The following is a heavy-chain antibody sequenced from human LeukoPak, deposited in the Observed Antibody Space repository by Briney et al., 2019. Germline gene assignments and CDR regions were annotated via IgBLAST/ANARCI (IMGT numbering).Heavy chain of an antibody. Sequence: GESLKISCKGSGYSFTSYWIGWVRQMPGKGLEWMGIIYPGDSDTRYSPSFQGQVTISADKSISTAYLQWSSLKASDTAMYYCARSQYDFWSGYYRGAFDIWGQGTMVTVSS. CDR2: IYPGDSDT. D-gene: IGHD3-3*01. CDR3: ARSQYDFWSGYYRGAFDI. J-gene: IGHJ3*02. CDR1: GYSFTSYW. V-gene: IGHV5-51*01.